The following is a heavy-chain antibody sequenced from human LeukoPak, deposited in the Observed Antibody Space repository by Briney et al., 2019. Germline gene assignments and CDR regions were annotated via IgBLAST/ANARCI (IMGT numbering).Heavy chain of an antibody. CDR1: GGSISSYY. CDR2: IYYSVTT. D-gene: IGHD3-22*01. J-gene: IGHJ3*01. V-gene: IGHV4-59*01. Sequence: SETLSLTCTVPGGSISSYYWSWIRQTPGKGLEWLGYIYYSVTTNYNPSLKSRVTISVDTSTNQFSLKLSSVTTADTAVYFCARWPMTNLAFDVWGQGTMVTVSS. CDR3: ARWPMTNLAFDV.